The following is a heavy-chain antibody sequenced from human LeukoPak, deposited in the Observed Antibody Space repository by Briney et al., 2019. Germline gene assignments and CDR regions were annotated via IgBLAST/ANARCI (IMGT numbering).Heavy chain of an antibody. CDR2: ISYDGSNK. CDR1: GFTFSSYG. V-gene: IGHV3-30*18. CDR3: AKDPYDY. Sequence: TGGSLRLSCAASGFTFSSYGMHWVRQAPGKGLEWVAVISYDGSNKYYADSVKGRFTISRDNSKNTLYLQMNSLRAEDTAVYCCAKDPYDYWGQGTLVTVSS. J-gene: IGHJ4*02.